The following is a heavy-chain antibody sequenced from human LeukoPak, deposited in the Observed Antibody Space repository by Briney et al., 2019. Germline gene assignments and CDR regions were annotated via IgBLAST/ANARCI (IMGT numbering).Heavy chain of an antibody. J-gene: IGHJ3*02. V-gene: IGHV4-59*01. D-gene: IGHD5-18*01. Sequence: SETLSLTCTVSGGSISSYYWSWIRQPPGKGLEWIAYIDYRGSTTYNPSLKSRVTISVDTSRNQFSLKLSSVSAADTAVYYCARSRSGYSYDHAAFDIWGQGTMVTVSS. CDR3: ARSRSGYSYDHAAFDI. CDR2: IDYRGST. CDR1: GGSISSYY.